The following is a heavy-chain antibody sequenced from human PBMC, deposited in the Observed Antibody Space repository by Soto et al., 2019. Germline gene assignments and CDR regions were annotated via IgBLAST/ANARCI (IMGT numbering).Heavy chain of an antibody. CDR2: IIPIFGTA. CDR3: ARPGVVPEAYYYYGMDV. J-gene: IGHJ6*02. V-gene: IGHV1-69*13. D-gene: IGHD2-2*01. Sequence: SVKVSCKASGGTFSSYAISWVRQAPGQGLEWMGGIIPIFGTANYAQKFQGRVTITADESTSTAYMELSSLRSEDTAVYYCARPGVVPEAYYYYGMDVWGQGTTVTVSS. CDR1: GGTFSSYA.